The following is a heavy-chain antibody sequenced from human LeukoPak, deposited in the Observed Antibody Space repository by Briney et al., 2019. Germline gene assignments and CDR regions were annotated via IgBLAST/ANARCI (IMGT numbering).Heavy chain of an antibody. CDR2: LYYIGST. V-gene: IGHV4-39*01. D-gene: IGHD2-21*02. CDR3: ARLLTASYCFDY. Sequence: KPSETLSLTCTVSGGSISSSSYYWAWIRQPPGKGLEWIGSLYYIGSTYYNPSLKSRVTISVDTSKNQFSLKLSSVTAADTAVYYCARLLTASYCFDYWGQGTLVTVSS. CDR1: GGSISSSSYY. J-gene: IGHJ4*02.